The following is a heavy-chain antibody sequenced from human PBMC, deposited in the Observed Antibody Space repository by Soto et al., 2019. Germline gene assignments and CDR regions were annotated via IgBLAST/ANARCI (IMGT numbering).Heavy chain of an antibody. D-gene: IGHD4-17*01. CDR3: VREPQLTSVTAFDY. Sequence: PGGSLRLSCAASGFAFSSYVLHWVRQAPGKGPEWIGRIRNKENGYTIEYAESVKDRFIISRDNLENSLHLQMTSLRAEDTAVYYCVREPQLTSVTAFDYWGQGTLVTVSS. V-gene: IGHV3-72*01. CDR2: IRNKENGYTI. CDR1: GFAFSSYV. J-gene: IGHJ4*02.